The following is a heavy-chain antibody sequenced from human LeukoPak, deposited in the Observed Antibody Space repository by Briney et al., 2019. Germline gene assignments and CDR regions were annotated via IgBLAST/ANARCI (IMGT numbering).Heavy chain of an antibody. D-gene: IGHD2-15*01. CDR3: AKGYLGLCTGGTCFHFAY. J-gene: IGHJ4*02. CDR2: IRHDGNSK. Sequence: PGGSLRLSCAASGFTFSNYGMHWVRQAPGKGLEWVAFIRHDGNSKFYADFVKGRFTISRDNSKNALYLQMDSLRDEDTAVYYCAKGYLGLCTGGTCFHFAYWGQGTLVTVSS. CDR1: GFTFSNYG. V-gene: IGHV3-30*02.